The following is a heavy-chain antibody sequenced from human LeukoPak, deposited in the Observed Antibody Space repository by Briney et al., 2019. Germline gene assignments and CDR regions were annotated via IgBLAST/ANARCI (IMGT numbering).Heavy chain of an antibody. CDR3: ARVGVAAAGIFDY. CDR2: IYYSGST. Sequence: SETVSLTCTVSGGSISSYYWSWIRQPPGKGLEWIGYIYYSGSTNYNPSLKSRVTISVDTSKNQFSLKLSSVTAADTAVYYCARVGVAAAGIFDYWGQGTLVTVSS. V-gene: IGHV4-59*01. J-gene: IGHJ4*02. D-gene: IGHD6-13*01. CDR1: GGSISSYY.